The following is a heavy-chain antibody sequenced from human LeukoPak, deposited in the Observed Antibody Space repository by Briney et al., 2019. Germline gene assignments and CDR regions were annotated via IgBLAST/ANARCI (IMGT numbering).Heavy chain of an antibody. CDR3: VEDLHAAVASIDS. V-gene: IGHV3-64D*06. CDR1: GFMISGYT. J-gene: IGHJ4*02. D-gene: IGHD6-19*01. CDR2: IGINEGSE. Sequence: GGSLRLSCTASGFMISGYTMYWVRQAPGKGLEYVSAIGINEGSEWYADSVKGRFTISRDNSKNTLHLQMTSLRIEDTAVYYCVEDLHAAVASIDSWGQGTLVTVS.